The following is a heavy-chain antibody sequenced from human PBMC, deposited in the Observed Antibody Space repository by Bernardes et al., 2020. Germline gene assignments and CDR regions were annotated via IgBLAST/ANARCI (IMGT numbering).Heavy chain of an antibody. CDR3: ARGDGDYNYYYGLDV. J-gene: IGHJ6*04. CDR1: GYTFTGHY. V-gene: IGHV1-2*02. Sequence: ASAKVSCKTSGYTFTGHYIPWVRQAPGQGLEWMGWITPDGGDTTYAQKFQGRVSMTSDTSITTAYMELSRLTSDDTAIYYCARGDGDYNYYYGLDVWGKGTTDNVSS. CDR2: ITPDGGDT. D-gene: IGHD3-10*01.